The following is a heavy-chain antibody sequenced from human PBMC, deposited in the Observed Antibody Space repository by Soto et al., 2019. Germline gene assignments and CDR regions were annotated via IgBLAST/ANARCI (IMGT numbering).Heavy chain of an antibody. Sequence: SETLSLTCTVSGGSISSGGYYWSWIRQHPGKGLEWIGYIYYSGSTYYNPSLKSRVTISVDTSKNQFSLKLSSVTAADTAVYYCARDDCSGGSCYSLDYWGQGTLVTGSS. J-gene: IGHJ4*02. CDR1: GGSISSGGYY. D-gene: IGHD2-15*01. V-gene: IGHV4-31*03. CDR2: IYYSGST. CDR3: ARDDCSGGSCYSLDY.